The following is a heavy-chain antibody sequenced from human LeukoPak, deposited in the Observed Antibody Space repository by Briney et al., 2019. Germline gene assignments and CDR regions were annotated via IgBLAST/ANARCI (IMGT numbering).Heavy chain of an antibody. V-gene: IGHV3-53*01. CDR2: IYSGGSGVTT. J-gene: IGHJ4*02. D-gene: IGHD6-6*01. CDR3: ARESPDRPGFDY. Sequence: GGSLRLPCEASGVTVNSNYMNWVRQAPGQGLEWVSVIYSGGSGVTTYYADSVKGRFAISRDSSKNTLYLQMNSLRAEDTAVYYCARESPDRPGFDYWGQGTLVTVSS. CDR1: GVTVNSNY.